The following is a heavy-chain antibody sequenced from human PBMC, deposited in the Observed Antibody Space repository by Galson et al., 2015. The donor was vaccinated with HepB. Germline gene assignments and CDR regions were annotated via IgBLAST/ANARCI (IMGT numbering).Heavy chain of an antibody. J-gene: IGHJ4*02. Sequence: SVKVSCKVSGYTLTELSMHWVRQAPGKGLEWMGGFDPEDGETIYAQKFQGRVTMTEDTSTDTAYMELSSLRSEDTAVYYCATASGLGMSSSSEGDYWGQGTLVTVSS. CDR3: ATASGLGMSSSSEGDY. CDR2: FDPEDGET. D-gene: IGHD6-13*01. V-gene: IGHV1-24*01. CDR1: GYTLTELS.